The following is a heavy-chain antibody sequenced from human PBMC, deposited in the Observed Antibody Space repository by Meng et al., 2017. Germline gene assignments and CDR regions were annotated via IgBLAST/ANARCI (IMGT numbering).Heavy chain of an antibody. V-gene: IGHV4-4*07. CDR3: ARDLAMGGEWAFDY. J-gene: IGHJ4*02. D-gene: IGHD6-19*01. CDR1: GDSISNYY. CDR2: IYTSGNT. Sequence: ESLKISCTVSGDSISNYYWSWIRQPAGKGLEWIGRIYTSGNTNYNPSLKSRVTMSVDTSKNQFSLNLSSVTAADTAVYYCARDLAMGGEWAFDYWGQGKLVTVSS.